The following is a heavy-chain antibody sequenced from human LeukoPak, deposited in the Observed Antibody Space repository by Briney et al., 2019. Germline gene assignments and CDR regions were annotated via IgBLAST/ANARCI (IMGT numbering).Heavy chain of an antibody. Sequence: QAGGSLRLSCAASGFTFTFYAMSWVRQAPGKGLEWVSGISGSGGGTYYADSVKGRFTISRDNSKNTLYLQMNSLRAEDTAVYHCARDSSGGGGMDVWGQGTTVTVSS. D-gene: IGHD6-19*01. CDR2: ISGSGGGT. CDR3: ARDSSGGGGMDV. CDR1: GFTFTFYA. V-gene: IGHV3-23*01. J-gene: IGHJ6*02.